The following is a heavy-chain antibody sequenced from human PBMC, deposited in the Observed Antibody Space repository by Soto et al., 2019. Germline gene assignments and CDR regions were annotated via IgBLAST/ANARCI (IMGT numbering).Heavy chain of an antibody. V-gene: IGHV4-39*01. CDR3: ARHRRKLCVFYY. Sequence: SETLSLTCTVSGGSISSSSYYWGWIRQPPGKGLEWIGSIYYSGSTYYNPSLKSRVTISVDTSKNQFSLKLSSVTAADTAVYYCARHRRKLCVFYYWGQGNPVTISA. J-gene: IGHJ4*02. CDR2: IYYSGST. D-gene: IGHD3-10*02. CDR1: GGSISSSSYY.